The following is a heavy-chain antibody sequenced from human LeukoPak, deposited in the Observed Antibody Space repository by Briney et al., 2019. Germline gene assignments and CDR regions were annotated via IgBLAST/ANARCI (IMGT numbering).Heavy chain of an antibody. Sequence: GGSLRLSCAASGFTFSSYSMNWVRQAPGKGLESVSYISSSSSTIYYADSVKGRFTISRDNAKNSLYLQMNSLRAEDTAVYYCARELRWSSSWYLAAFDIWGQGTMVTVSS. CDR3: ARELRWSSSWYLAAFDI. CDR1: GFTFSSYS. CDR2: ISSSSSTI. J-gene: IGHJ3*02. V-gene: IGHV3-48*01. D-gene: IGHD6-13*01.